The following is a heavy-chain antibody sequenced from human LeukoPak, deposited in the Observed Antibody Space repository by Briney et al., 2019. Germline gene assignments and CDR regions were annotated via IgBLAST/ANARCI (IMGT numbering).Heavy chain of an antibody. D-gene: IGHD2-15*01. V-gene: IGHV3-23*01. CDR2: ISGSGGST. CDR3: AKTVVVVAATAPFDAFDI. Sequence: GGSLRLSCAASGFTFSSYAMSWVRQAPGKGLEWVSAISGSGGSTYYADSVKGRFTISRDNSKNTLYLQMNSLRAEDTAVYYCAKTVVVVAATAPFDAFDIWGQGTMVTVSS. CDR1: GFTFSSYA. J-gene: IGHJ3*02.